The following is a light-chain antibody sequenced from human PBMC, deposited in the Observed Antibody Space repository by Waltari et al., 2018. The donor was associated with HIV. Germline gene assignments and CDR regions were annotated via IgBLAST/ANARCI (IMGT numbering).Light chain of an antibody. CDR3: QQYYATPT. CDR1: QSISNK. J-gene: IGKJ2*01. CDR2: DAS. Sequence: EIVMTQSPATVSVSPGERATLSCRASQSISNKLAWYQQKPGQAPRLVMYDASTRATGLPARFSGSGSGTDFTLTISSLQAEDVAVYYCQQYYATPTFGQGTKLEIK. V-gene: IGKV3-15*01.